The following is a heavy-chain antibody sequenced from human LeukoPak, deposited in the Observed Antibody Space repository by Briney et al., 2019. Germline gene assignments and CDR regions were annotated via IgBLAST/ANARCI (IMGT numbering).Heavy chain of an antibody. CDR1: GFTFSSYA. V-gene: IGHV3-30-3*01. Sequence: GRSLRLSCAASGFTFSSYAMHWVRQAPGKGLEWVAVISYDGSNKYYADSVKGRFTISRDNSKNTLYLQMNSLRAEDTAVYYCARVNWGFDHWGQGTLVTVSS. D-gene: IGHD7-27*01. CDR2: ISYDGSNK. CDR3: ARVNWGFDH. J-gene: IGHJ4*02.